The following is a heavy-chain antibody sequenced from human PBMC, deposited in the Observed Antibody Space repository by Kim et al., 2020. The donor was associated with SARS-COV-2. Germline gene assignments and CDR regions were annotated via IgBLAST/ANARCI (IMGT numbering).Heavy chain of an antibody. V-gene: IGHV3-48*02. D-gene: IGHD3-9*01. CDR3: VRDHDWAIDG. Sequence: GGSLRLSCAASGFDFSNSHMNWVRQAPGKGLQWVSYITAAVDTIRYADSLKGRITVSRDNAKNSLYLQMNSLTDEDTAVYYCVRDHDWAIDGWCQGIL. CDR1: GFDFSNSH. CDR2: ITAAVDTI. J-gene: IGHJ4*02.